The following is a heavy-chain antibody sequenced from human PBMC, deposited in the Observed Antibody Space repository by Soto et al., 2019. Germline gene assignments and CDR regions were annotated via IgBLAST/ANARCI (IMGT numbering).Heavy chain of an antibody. CDR1: GYTFTSYG. V-gene: IGHV1-18*01. CDR3: ARVREYCSGGSCDQTDY. CDR2: ISAYNGNT. D-gene: IGHD2-15*01. Sequence: GASVKVSCKASGYTFTSYGISWVRQAPGQGLEWMGWISAYNGNTNYAQKLQGRVTMTTDTSTSTAYMELRSLRSDDTAVYYCARVREYCSGGSCDQTDYWGQGTLVTGSS. J-gene: IGHJ4*02.